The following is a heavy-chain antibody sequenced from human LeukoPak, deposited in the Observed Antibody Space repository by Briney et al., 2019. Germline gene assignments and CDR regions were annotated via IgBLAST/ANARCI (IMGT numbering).Heavy chain of an antibody. CDR2: IKQDGSEK. D-gene: IGHD6-6*01. CDR1: GFTFSSYW. V-gene: IGHV3-7*03. J-gene: IGHJ4*02. CDR3: ARESSSSSAPGYL. Sequence: SGGSLRLSCAASGFTFSSYWMSWARQAPGKGLEWVANIKQDGSEKYYVDSVKGRFTISRDNAKNSLYLQMNSLRADDTAVYYCARESSSSSAPGYLWGQGTLVTVSS.